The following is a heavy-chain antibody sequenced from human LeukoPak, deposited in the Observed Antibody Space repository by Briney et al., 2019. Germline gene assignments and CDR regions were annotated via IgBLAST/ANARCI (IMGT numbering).Heavy chain of an antibody. CDR1: GGSISSYY. D-gene: IGHD1-26*01. J-gene: IGHJ4*02. CDR2: IYYSGST. CDR3: ARSGRSSGSNFRPYYFDY. V-gene: IGHV4-59*01. Sequence: SETLSLTCTVSGGSISSYYWSWIRQPPGKGLEWIGYIYYSGSTNYNPSLKSRVTISVDTSKNQFSLKLSSVTAADTAVYYCARSGRSSGSNFRPYYFDYWGQGTLVTVSS.